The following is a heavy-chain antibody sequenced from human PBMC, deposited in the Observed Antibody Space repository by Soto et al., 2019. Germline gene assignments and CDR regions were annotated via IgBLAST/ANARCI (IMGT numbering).Heavy chain of an antibody. CDR1: GGSISSYY. Sequence: SETLSLTCTVSGGSISSYYWSWIRQPPGKGLEWIGYIYYSGSTNYNPSLKSRVTISVDTSKNQFSLKLSSVTAADTAVYYCARLSSIAARPPWGRWRGNWFDPWGQGTLVTVSS. V-gene: IGHV4-59*01. D-gene: IGHD6-6*01. CDR3: ARLSSIAARPPWGRWRGNWFDP. CDR2: IYYSGST. J-gene: IGHJ5*02.